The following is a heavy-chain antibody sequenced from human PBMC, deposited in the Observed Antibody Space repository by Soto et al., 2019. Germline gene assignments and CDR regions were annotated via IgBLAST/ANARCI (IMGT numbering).Heavy chain of an antibody. J-gene: IGHJ6*02. CDR3: ARIPFYYYSMDV. V-gene: IGHV4-4*02. Sequence: SETLSLTCAVSGGSIGSSNWWSWVRQPPGKGLEYIGEIYTSGSTNYNPSLKSRVTISVDKSKNQFSLNLNSVTAADTAVYYCARIPFYYYSMDVWGQGTTVTVSS. D-gene: IGHD2-21*01. CDR1: GGSIGSSNW. CDR2: IYTSGST.